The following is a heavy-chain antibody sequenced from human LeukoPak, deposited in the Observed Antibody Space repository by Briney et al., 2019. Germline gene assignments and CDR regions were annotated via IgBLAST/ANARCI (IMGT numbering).Heavy chain of an antibody. Sequence: SETLSLTCTVSGGSVSSNRFYWSWIRQPPGKGLEWIGEINHSGSTNYNPSLKSRVTISVDTSKNQFSLKLSSVTAADTAVYYCARGRYSSSWVDYWGQGTLVTVSS. CDR2: INHSGST. CDR3: ARGRYSSSWVDY. CDR1: GGSVSSNRFY. J-gene: IGHJ4*02. V-gene: IGHV4-34*01. D-gene: IGHD6-13*01.